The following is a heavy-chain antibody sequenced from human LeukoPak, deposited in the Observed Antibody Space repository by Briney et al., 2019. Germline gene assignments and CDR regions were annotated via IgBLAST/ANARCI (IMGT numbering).Heavy chain of an antibody. CDR2: INPNGGGT. J-gene: IGHJ4*02. CDR3: ARRRYGLGSPGHFEY. V-gene: IGHV1-2*02. Sequence: ASVKVSCKASGYTFTGYYMHWVRQAPGQGLEWMGWINPNGGGTNYAQKFQGRVTMTRDTSISTAYMELSRLRSDDTAVYYCARRRYGLGSPGHFEYWGQGTLVTVSS. CDR1: GYTFTGYY. D-gene: IGHD3-10*01.